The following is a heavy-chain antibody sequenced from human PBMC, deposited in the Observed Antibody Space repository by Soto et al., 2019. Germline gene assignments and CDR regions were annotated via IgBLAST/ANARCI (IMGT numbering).Heavy chain of an antibody. J-gene: IGHJ5*02. CDR3: ARAGGYYDSSGYWLGFDP. CDR2: IIPIFGTA. CDR1: GGTFSSYA. Sequence: GASVKVSCKASGGTFSSYAISWVRQAPGQGLEWMGGIIPIFGTANYAQKFQGRVTITADESTSTAYMELSSLRSEDTAVYYCARAGGYYDSSGYWLGFDPWGQGTLVTVSS. V-gene: IGHV1-69*13. D-gene: IGHD3-22*01.